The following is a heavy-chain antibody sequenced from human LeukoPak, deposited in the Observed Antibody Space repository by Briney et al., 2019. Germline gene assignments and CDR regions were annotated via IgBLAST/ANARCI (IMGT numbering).Heavy chain of an antibody. V-gene: IGHV4-4*07. CDR1: GGSISRYY. CDR3: AREEDSSGWFRSDY. J-gene: IGHJ4*02. CDR2: IYTSGST. Sequence: SETLSLTCTGSGGSISRYYWSWLRQPAGKGLEGIGRIYTSGSTNYNPSLKSRVTMSVDTSKNQFSLKLSSVTAADTAVYYCAREEDSSGWFRSDYWGQGTLVTVSS. D-gene: IGHD6-19*01.